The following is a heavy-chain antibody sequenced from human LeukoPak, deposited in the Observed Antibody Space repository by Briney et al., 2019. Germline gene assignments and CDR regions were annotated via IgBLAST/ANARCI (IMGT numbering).Heavy chain of an antibody. V-gene: IGHV3-23*01. CDR3: AKNRVGEYYYDSSAVGLFDY. CDR2: ISGSGGST. D-gene: IGHD3-22*01. J-gene: IGHJ4*02. CDR1: GFTFSSYA. Sequence: GGSLRLSCSASGFTFSSYAMSWVRQAPGEGLEWVSAISGSGGSTYYADSVKGRFTISRDNSKNTLYLQMNSLRAEDTAVYYCAKNRVGEYYYDSSAVGLFDYWGQGTLVTVSS.